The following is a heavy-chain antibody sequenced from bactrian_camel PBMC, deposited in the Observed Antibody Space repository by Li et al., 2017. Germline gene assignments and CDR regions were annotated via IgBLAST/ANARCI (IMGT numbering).Heavy chain of an antibody. CDR2: MHNPIGRS. D-gene: IGHD2*01. V-gene: IGHV3S40*01. J-gene: IGHJ4*01. CDR1: RITGC. Sequence: DVQLVESGGGSVKAGGSLTLSCASSRITGCMGWFRQAPGKEREGIASMHNPIGRSYYRDVVEGRFTLSQDKLNNMMYLQMNSLKPEDTAMYYCAAAPVGWYLGLREAEYGYWGQGTQVTVS. CDR3: AAAPVGWYLGLREAEYGY.